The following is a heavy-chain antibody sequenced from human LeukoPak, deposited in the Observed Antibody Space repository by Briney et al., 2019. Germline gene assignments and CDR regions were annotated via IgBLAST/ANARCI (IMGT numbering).Heavy chain of an antibody. Sequence: LSLTCAVYGGSFSGYYWSWIRQPPGKGLEWGSYISSSGSTIYYADSVKGRFTISRDNAKNSLYLQMNSLRGEDTAVYYCAREKQLGPLDYWGQGTLVTVSS. CDR3: AREKQLGPLDY. CDR2: ISSSGSTI. J-gene: IGHJ4*02. CDR1: GGSFSGYY. V-gene: IGHV3-11*01. D-gene: IGHD6-13*01.